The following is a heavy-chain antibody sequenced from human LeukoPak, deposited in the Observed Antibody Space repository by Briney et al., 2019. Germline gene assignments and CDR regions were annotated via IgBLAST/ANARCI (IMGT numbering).Heavy chain of an antibody. Sequence: PSETLSLTCTVSGGSISSYYWGWIRQPPGKGLEWIGYIYYSGSTNYNSSFKSRVTISVDTSKNQFSLKLSSVTAADTAVYYCARVTSGYDFWFSLWGQGTLVTVSS. D-gene: IGHD5-12*01. CDR2: IYYSGST. CDR1: GGSISSYY. V-gene: IGHV4-59*01. J-gene: IGHJ4*02. CDR3: ARVTSGYDFWFSL.